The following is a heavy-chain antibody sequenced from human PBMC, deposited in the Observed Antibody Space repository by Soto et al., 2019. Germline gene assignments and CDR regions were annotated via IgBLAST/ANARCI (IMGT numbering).Heavy chain of an antibody. CDR3: ARDPFMRAVGSSYYYYYYGMDV. J-gene: IGHJ6*01. D-gene: IGHD1-26*01. V-gene: IGHV1-69*13. CDR1: GGTFSSYA. CDR2: IIPIFGTA. Sequence: VASVKVSCKASGGTFSSYAISWVRQAPGQGLEWMGGIIPIFGTANYAQKFQGRVTITADESTSTAHMELSSLRSEDTAVYYCARDPFMRAVGSSYYYYYYGMDVWGQETTGSV.